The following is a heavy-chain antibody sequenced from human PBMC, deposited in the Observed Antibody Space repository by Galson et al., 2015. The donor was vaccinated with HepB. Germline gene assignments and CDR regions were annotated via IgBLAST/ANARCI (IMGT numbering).Heavy chain of an antibody. J-gene: IGHJ6*02. Sequence: SLRLSCAASGFTFSSYAMHWVRQAPGKGLEYVSAISSNGGSTYYANSVKGRFTISRDNSKNTLYLQMGSLRAEDMAVYYCARDLRQNPRTLYGDYDLYYYYGMDVWGQGTTVTVSS. D-gene: IGHD4-17*01. V-gene: IGHV3-64*01. CDR1: GFTFSSYA. CDR2: ISSNGGST. CDR3: ARDLRQNPRTLYGDYDLYYYYGMDV.